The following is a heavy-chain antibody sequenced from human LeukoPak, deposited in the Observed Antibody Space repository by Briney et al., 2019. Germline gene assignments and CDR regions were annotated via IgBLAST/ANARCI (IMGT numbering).Heavy chain of an antibody. V-gene: IGHV3-73*01. Sequence: GGSVTLSCAASGFTFSGSCMLWVRQASGKGREGVGRIRSNDNSNDKAYGESVKGRFTISRDDSKDTPSLQINSLKTDDTAVYYCIRSPDGYNLAYWGQGTLVTVSS. CDR1: GFTFSGSC. J-gene: IGHJ4*02. D-gene: IGHD5-24*01. CDR2: IRSNDNSNDK. CDR3: IRSPDGYNLAY.